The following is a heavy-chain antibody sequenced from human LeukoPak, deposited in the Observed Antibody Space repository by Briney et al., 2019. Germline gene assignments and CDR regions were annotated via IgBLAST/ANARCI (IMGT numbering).Heavy chain of an antibody. D-gene: IGHD4-23*01. J-gene: IGHJ4*02. Sequence: GGSLRLSCAASGFTFSSYAMSWVRQAPGKGLEWVSYISSSGSTIYYADSVKGRFTISRDNAKNSLYLQMNSLRAEDTAVYYCARGPTDGGIDYWGQGTLVTVSS. V-gene: IGHV3-48*04. CDR3: ARGPTDGGIDY. CDR2: ISSSGSTI. CDR1: GFTFSSYA.